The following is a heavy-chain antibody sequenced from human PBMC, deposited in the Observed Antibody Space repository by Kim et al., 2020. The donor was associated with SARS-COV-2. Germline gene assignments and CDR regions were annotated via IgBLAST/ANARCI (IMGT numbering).Heavy chain of an antibody. Sequence: GGSLRLSCAASGFSFGDYAMHWVRQAPGKGLEWVSGVSWNNSYVGYADSVKGRFTISRDNAKNSLYLIVNSLRAEDTALYYCVKDLRPLDDYANFDSWGQGTLVTVSS. J-gene: IGHJ4*02. CDR1: GFSFGDYA. CDR2: VSWNNSYV. D-gene: IGHD4-17*01. CDR3: VKDLRPLDDYANFDS. V-gene: IGHV3-9*01.